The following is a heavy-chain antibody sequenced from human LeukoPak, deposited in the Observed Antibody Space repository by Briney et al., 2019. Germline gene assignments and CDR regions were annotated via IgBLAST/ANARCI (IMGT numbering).Heavy chain of an antibody. Sequence: ASVKVSCKASGYTFTGYYMHWVRQAPGQGLEWMGWINPNSGGTNYAQKFQGRVTMTRDTSISTAYMELSRLRSDDTAVYYCARDKEMATVFDYYYYMDVWGKGTTVTISS. CDR2: INPNSGGT. D-gene: IGHD5-24*01. CDR3: ARDKEMATVFDYYYYMDV. V-gene: IGHV1-2*02. CDR1: GYTFTGYY. J-gene: IGHJ6*03.